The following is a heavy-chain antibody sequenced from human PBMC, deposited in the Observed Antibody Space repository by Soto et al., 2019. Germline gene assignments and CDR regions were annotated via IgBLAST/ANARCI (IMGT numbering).Heavy chain of an antibody. D-gene: IGHD2-2*01. J-gene: IGHJ4*02. Sequence: ASVKVSCKASGYTFTGYAIHWVRQAPGQRLEWMGWINGGNGDTKYSQKFQGRVTITRDTSASTAYMELTSLGSEDTAVYHCARGYCSSTSCQYYFDYWGQGTPVTVSS. CDR2: INGGNGDT. V-gene: IGHV1-3*01. CDR1: GYTFTGYA. CDR3: ARGYCSSTSCQYYFDY.